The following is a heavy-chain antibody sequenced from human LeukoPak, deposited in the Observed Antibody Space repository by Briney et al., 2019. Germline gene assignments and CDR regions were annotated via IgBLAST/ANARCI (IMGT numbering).Heavy chain of an antibody. CDR1: GGSISSYY. Sequence: PSETLSLTCTVSGGSISSYYWSWIRQPPGKGLEWIGYIYYSGSTNYKSSLKSRVTISVDTSKNQFSLKLSSVTAADTAVYYCARTTEGGYSNGYFYYYMDVWGKGTTVTISS. CDR3: ARTTEGGYSNGYFYYYMDV. D-gene: IGHD5-18*01. CDR2: IYYSGST. J-gene: IGHJ6*03. V-gene: IGHV4-59*01.